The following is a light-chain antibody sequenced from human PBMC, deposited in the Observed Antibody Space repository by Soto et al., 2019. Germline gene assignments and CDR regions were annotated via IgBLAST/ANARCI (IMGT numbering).Light chain of an antibody. CDR1: QSVSSSY. Sequence: EIVLTQSPGTLSLSPGERATLSCRASQSVSSSYLVWYQQKPGQAPRLLIYGASSRATGIPDRFSGSGSGTDFTHTISRLEPEDFAVYYCQQYDSSSWTFGQGTKVEMK. V-gene: IGKV3-20*01. CDR2: GAS. J-gene: IGKJ1*01. CDR3: QQYDSSSWT.